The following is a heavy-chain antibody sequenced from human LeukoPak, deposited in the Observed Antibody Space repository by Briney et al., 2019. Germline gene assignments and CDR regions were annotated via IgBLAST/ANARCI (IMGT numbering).Heavy chain of an antibody. CDR2: MNPNSSNT. Sequence: ASVKVSCKASGYTFTSYDINWVRQATGQGLEWMGWMNPNSSNTGYAQKFQGRVTMTRNTSISTAYMELSSLRSEDTAVYYCARFGVATDSFDYWGQGTLVTVSS. J-gene: IGHJ4*02. V-gene: IGHV1-8*01. CDR3: ARFGVATDSFDY. CDR1: GYTFTSYD. D-gene: IGHD2-21*02.